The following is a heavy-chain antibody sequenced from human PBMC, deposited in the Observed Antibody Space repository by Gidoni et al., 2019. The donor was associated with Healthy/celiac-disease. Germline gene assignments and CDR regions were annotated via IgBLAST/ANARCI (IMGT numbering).Heavy chain of an antibody. CDR2: ISWNSGSI. CDR3: AKAVNYYDSSPPENYFDY. D-gene: IGHD3-22*01. CDR1: GFPFDDSA. Sequence: EVQLVESGGGLVQPGRSLRLPCAASGFPFDDSAMHWVRQAPGKGLEWVSGISWNSGSIGYADSVKGRFTISRDNAKNSLYLQMNSLRAEDTALYYCAKAVNYYDSSPPENYFDYWGQGTLVTVSS. V-gene: IGHV3-9*01. J-gene: IGHJ4*02.